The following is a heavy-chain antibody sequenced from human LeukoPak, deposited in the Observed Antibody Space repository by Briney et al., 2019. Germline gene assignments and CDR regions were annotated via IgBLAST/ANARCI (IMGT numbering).Heavy chain of an antibody. Sequence: AGGSLRLSCAASGFTFSDSYMSWVRQAPGKGLEWVSVIYSGGSTYYADSVKGRFTISRDTSKNTLYLQMNSLRAEDTAVYYCARAWSGTQYYFDYWGQGTLVTVSS. V-gene: IGHV3-66*01. CDR2: IYSGGST. D-gene: IGHD3-3*01. CDR1: GFTFSDSY. CDR3: ARAWSGTQYYFDY. J-gene: IGHJ4*02.